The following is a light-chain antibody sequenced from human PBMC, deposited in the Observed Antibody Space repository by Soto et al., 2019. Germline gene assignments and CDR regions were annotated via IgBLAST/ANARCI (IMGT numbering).Light chain of an antibody. CDR2: DAS. J-gene: IGKJ1*01. CDR1: QSTSSW. CDR3: QQYGSSPRT. Sequence: DIQMTQSPSTVSVSVGDRVTLTCRASQSTSSWLAWYQQKPGKAPKLLIYDASSLQSGVPSRFSGSGSGTEFTLTISSLQPEDFAVYYCQQYGSSPRTFGQGTKVAI. V-gene: IGKV1-5*01.